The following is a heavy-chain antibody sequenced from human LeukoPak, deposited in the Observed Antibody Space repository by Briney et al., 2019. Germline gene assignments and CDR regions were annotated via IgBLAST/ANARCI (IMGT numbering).Heavy chain of an antibody. V-gene: IGHV3-7*01. CDR1: GFTFAVYW. Sequence: PGGSLRLSCGASGFTFAVYWVGWVRQPPGKGLEWVANINQDGTEKYYVDSVKGRFTISRDNAKNSLYLQMNSLRAEDTAVYYCAELGITMIGGVWGKGTTVTISS. D-gene: IGHD3-10*02. CDR3: AELGITMIGGV. J-gene: IGHJ6*04. CDR2: INQDGTEK.